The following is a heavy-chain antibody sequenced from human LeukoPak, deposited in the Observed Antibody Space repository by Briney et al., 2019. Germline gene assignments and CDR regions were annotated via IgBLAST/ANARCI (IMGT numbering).Heavy chain of an antibody. CDR2: IYYSGST. D-gene: IGHD1-26*01. CDR3: ARDSGSYSPAYYYYYGTDV. V-gene: IGHV4-59*01. CDR1: GGSISSYY. J-gene: IGHJ6*02. Sequence: SETLSLTCTVSGGSISSYYWSWIRQPPGKGLEWIGYIYYSGSTNYNPSLKSRVTISVDTSKNQFFLKLSSVTAADTAVYYCARDSGSYSPAYYYYYGTDVWGQGTTVTVSS.